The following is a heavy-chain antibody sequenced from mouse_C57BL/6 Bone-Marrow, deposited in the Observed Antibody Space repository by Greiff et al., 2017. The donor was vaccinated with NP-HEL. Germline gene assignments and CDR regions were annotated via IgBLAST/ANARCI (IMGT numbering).Heavy chain of an antibody. Sequence: DVHLVESEGGLVQPGSSMKLSCTASGFTFSDYYMAWVRQVPEKGLEWVANINYDGSSTYYLDSLKSRFIISRDNAKNILYLQMSSLNSEDTATYYCAREGGLRRRTYAMDYWGQGTSVTVSS. CDR3: AREGGLRRRTYAMDY. CDR1: GFTFSDYY. V-gene: IGHV5-16*01. D-gene: IGHD2-4*01. CDR2: INYDGSST. J-gene: IGHJ4*01.